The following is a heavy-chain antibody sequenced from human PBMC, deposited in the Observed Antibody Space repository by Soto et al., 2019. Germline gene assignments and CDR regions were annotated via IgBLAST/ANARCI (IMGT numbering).Heavy chain of an antibody. D-gene: IGHD1-26*01. J-gene: IGHJ2*01. Sequence: QVQLMESGGGVVQPGRSLRLSCAACGFAFNTYAMHWVRQAPGKGLEWVAVITPDGTEQYYADSVKGRFTISRDNSKNTLYLQMNSLGLEDMSIYHCAKRGILGAQGMAYFALWGRGTLVTVSS. V-gene: IGHV3-30*18. CDR2: ITPDGTEQ. CDR1: GFAFNTYA. CDR3: AKRGILGAQGMAYFAL.